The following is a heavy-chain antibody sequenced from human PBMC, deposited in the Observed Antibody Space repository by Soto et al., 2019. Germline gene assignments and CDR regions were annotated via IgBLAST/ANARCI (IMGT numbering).Heavy chain of an antibody. CDR1: GFTFSSYW. V-gene: IGHV3-7*03. Sequence: GGSLRLSCAASGFTFSSYWMSWVRQAPGKGLEWVANIKQDGSEKYYVDSVKGRFTISRDNAKNSLYLQMNSLRAEDTAVYYCARDGRYYYDSSGLDYWGQGTLVTVSS. J-gene: IGHJ4*02. D-gene: IGHD3-22*01. CDR2: IKQDGSEK. CDR3: ARDGRYYYDSSGLDY.